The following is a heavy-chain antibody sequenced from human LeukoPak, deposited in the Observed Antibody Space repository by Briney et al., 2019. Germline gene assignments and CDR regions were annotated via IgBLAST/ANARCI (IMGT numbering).Heavy chain of an antibody. D-gene: IGHD2-21*01. CDR2: ISPSGGST. CDR1: GYTFTSND. Sequence: GASVKVSCKAFGYTFTSNDMHWVRQAPGQGPEWMGVISPSGGSTTYAQKFQGRVTLTRDMSTSTHYLELRSLRSDDTAVYYCATYRTDYWGQGTLVTVSS. V-gene: IGHV1-46*01. CDR3: ATYRTDY. J-gene: IGHJ4*02.